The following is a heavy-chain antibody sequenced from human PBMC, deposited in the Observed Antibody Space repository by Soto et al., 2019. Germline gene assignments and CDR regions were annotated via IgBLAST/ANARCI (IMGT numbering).Heavy chain of an antibody. CDR2: MYNSGST. CDR3: ASMGYHYGSGSYPLDY. J-gene: IGHJ4*02. Sequence: QVQLQESGPGLVKPSETLSLTCTVSGGSISSYYWPWIRQPPGKGLEWIGFMYNSGSTHYNPSLKSRVTISLDTSKNQFSLNLRSVTAADTAVYYCASMGYHYGSGSYPLDYWGPGTLVTVSS. V-gene: IGHV4-59*08. D-gene: IGHD3-10*01. CDR1: GGSISSYY.